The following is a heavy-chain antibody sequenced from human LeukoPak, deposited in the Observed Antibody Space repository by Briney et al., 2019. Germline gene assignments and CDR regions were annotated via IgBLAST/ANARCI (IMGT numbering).Heavy chain of an antibody. CDR3: ARREGSGWYEYFDY. CDR1: GGSISSSSYY. CDR2: IYYSGST. V-gene: IGHV4-39*07. Sequence: SETLSLTCTVSGGSISSSSYYWGWIRQPPGKGLEWIGSIYYSGSTYYNPSLKSRVTISVDTSKNQFSLKLSSVTAADTAVYYCARREGSGWYEYFDYWGQGTLVTVSS. J-gene: IGHJ4*02. D-gene: IGHD6-19*01.